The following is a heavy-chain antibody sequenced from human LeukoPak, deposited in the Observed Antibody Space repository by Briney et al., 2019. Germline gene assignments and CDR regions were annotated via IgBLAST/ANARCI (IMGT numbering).Heavy chain of an antibody. CDR2: FDPEDGET. CDR3: ASTRYSSSWFRY. Sequence: ASVTVSCKVSGYTLTELSMHWVRQAPGKGLEWMGGFDPEDGETIYAQKFQGRVTMTEDTSTDTAYMELSSLRSEDTAVYYCASTRYSSSWFRYWGQGTLVTVSS. D-gene: IGHD6-13*01. CDR1: GYTLTELS. J-gene: IGHJ4*02. V-gene: IGHV1-24*01.